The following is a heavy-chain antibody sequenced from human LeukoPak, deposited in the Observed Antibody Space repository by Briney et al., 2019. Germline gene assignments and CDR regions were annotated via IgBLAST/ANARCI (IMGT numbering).Heavy chain of an antibody. D-gene: IGHD2-8*01. CDR2: IYYSGST. J-gene: IGHJ3*02. CDR1: GASVSSGSYY. V-gene: IGHV4-61*01. Sequence: SETLSLTCNVSGASVSSGSYYWSWIRQPPGKGLEWIGYIYYSGSTNYNPSLKSRVTISVDTSKNQFSLKLSSVTAADTAVYYCARVGSYYDAFDIWGQGTMVTVSS. CDR3: ARVGSYYDAFDI.